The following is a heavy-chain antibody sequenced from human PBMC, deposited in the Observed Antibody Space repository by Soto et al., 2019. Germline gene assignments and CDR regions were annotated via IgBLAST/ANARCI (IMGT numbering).Heavy chain of an antibody. CDR3: AKDFDSYSSGRYGMDV. CDR1: GITFGSRA. D-gene: IGHD6-19*01. Sequence: GGSLRLSCVASGITFGSRAMSWVRQAPGKGLEWVSTISSGGDNTYSADSVKGRFTISRDNSKNTLYLQMNSLRAEDTAVYYCAKDFDSYSSGRYGMDVWGQGTTVTVSS. CDR2: ISSGGDNT. J-gene: IGHJ6*02. V-gene: IGHV3-23*01.